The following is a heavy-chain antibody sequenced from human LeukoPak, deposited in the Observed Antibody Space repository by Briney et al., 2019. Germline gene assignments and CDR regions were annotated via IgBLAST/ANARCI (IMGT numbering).Heavy chain of an antibody. V-gene: IGHV3-23*01. D-gene: IGHD1-1*01. CDR3: AKMNGYMDV. CDR2: ISGSGSGT. J-gene: IGHJ6*03. Sequence: PGGSLRLPCAASGFTVSSNYMSWVRQAPGKGLEWVSGISGSGSGTYYADFVKGRFTISRDNSKNTMYLEMNSLRAEDTAVYYCAKMNGYMDVWGKGTTVTVSS. CDR1: GFTVSSNY.